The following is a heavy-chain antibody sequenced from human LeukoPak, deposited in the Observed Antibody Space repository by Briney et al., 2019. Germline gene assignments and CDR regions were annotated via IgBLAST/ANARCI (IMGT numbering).Heavy chain of an antibody. J-gene: IGHJ4*02. D-gene: IGHD2-2*01. Sequence: GASVKVSCKASGYTFTSYGISWVRQAPGQGLEWMGWISAYNGNTNYAQKLQGRVTMTTDTSTSTAYMELRSLRSDDTAVYYCARDHEDCSSASCYDWGQGTLVTVSS. V-gene: IGHV1-18*01. CDR2: ISAYNGNT. CDR1: GYTFTSYG. CDR3: ARDHEDCSSASCYD.